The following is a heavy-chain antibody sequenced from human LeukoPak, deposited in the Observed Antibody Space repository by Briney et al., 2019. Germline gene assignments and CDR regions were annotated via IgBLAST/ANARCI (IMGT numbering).Heavy chain of an antibody. J-gene: IGHJ4*02. CDR1: GFTFNRYN. Sequence: GGSLRLSCAASGFTFNRYNMNWVRQAPGKGLEWVSSISSSSSYIYYADSVKGRFTMSRDNAKNSLYLQMNSLRAEDTAVYYCARGGLTIFGVVTKRKGPIDYWGQGTLVTVSS. V-gene: IGHV3-21*01. CDR2: ISSSSSYI. D-gene: IGHD3-3*01. CDR3: ARGGLTIFGVVTKRKGPIDY.